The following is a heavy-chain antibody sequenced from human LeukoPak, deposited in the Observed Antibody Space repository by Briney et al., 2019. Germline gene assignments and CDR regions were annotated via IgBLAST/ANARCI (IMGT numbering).Heavy chain of an antibody. CDR1: GFTFSSYA. CDR2: ISGSGGST. CDR3: AKDPIAVAAPNWFDP. D-gene: IGHD6-19*01. V-gene: IGHV3-23*01. Sequence: PGGSLRLSCAASGFTFSSYAMSWVRQAPGKGLEWVLAISGSGGSTYYADSVKGRFTISRDNSKNTLYLQMNSLRAEDTAVYYCAKDPIAVAAPNWFDPWGQGTLVTVSS. J-gene: IGHJ5*02.